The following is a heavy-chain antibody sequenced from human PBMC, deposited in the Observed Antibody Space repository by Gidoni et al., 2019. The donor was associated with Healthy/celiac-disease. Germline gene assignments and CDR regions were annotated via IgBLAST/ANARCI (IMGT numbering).Heavy chain of an antibody. Sequence: QVQLVESGGGVVQPGRSLRLSCAASGFTFSSYGMHWVRQAPGKGLEWVAVISYDGSNKYYADSVKGRFTISRDNSKNTLYLQMNSLRAEDTAVYYCAKEKVAASAFDIWGQGTMVTVSS. CDR1: GFTFSSYG. CDR2: ISYDGSNK. CDR3: AKEKVAASAFDI. V-gene: IGHV3-30*18. D-gene: IGHD2-15*01. J-gene: IGHJ3*02.